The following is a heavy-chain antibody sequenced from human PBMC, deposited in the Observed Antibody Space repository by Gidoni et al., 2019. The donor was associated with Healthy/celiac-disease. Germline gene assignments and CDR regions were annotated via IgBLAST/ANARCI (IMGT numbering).Heavy chain of an antibody. J-gene: IGHJ5*02. Sequence: SSYGMHWVRQAPGKGLEWVAVISYDGSNKYYADSVKGRFTISRDNSKNKLYLQMNSLRAEDTAVYYCAKDATTIFWSGYYKSWGGDIHNWFDPWGQGTLVTVSS. CDR2: ISYDGSNK. V-gene: IGHV3-30*18. CDR1: SSYG. CDR3: AKDATTIFWSGYYKSWGGDIHNWFDP. D-gene: IGHD3-3*01.